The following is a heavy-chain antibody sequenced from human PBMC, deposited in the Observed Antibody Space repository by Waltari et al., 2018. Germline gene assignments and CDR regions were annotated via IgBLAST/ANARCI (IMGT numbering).Heavy chain of an antibody. D-gene: IGHD3-10*01. CDR3: ARECDYYGSGGYNWFDP. CDR2: MNPNIGNT. Sequence: QVQLVQSGAEVKKPGASVKVSCKASGYTFTSYDINWVRKATGQGLEWMGWMNPNIGNTGYAQKFQGRVTMTRNTSISTAYMELSSLRSEDTAVYYCARECDYYGSGGYNWFDPWGQGTLVTVSS. CDR1: GYTFTSYD. J-gene: IGHJ5*02. V-gene: IGHV1-8*01.